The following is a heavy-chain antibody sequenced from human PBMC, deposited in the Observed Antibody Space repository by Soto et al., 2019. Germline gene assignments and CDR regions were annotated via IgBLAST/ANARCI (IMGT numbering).Heavy chain of an antibody. CDR2: INAGNGNT. D-gene: IGHD6-19*01. Sequence: ASVKVSCKASGYTFTSHAMHWLRQAPGQRLEWMGWINAGNGNTKYSQKFQGRVTITRDTSASTAYMELSSLRSEDTAVYYCARDRIAVAGTEIYYYYYGMDVWGQGTTVTVSS. CDR3: ARDRIAVAGTEIYYYYYGMDV. J-gene: IGHJ6*02. CDR1: GYTFTSHA. V-gene: IGHV1-3*01.